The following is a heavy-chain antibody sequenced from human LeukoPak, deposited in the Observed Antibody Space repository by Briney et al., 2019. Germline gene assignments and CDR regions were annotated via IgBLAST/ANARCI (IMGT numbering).Heavy chain of an antibody. J-gene: IGHJ4*02. CDR2: MNPNSDKT. CDR3: ARGRPGLASAGTYDF. Sequence: ASVKVSCKASGYTFTSSDINWVRQAPGQGLEWMGWMNPNSDKTGSARKFQGRVAMTKNIPISTAYIEVSSLGYEDTATYYCARGRPGLASAGTYDFWGQGTLITVSS. V-gene: IGHV1-8*01. D-gene: IGHD6-13*01. CDR1: GYTFTSSD.